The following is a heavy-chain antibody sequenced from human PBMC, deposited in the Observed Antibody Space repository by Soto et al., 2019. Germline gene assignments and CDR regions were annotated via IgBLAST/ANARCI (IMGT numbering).Heavy chain of an antibody. J-gene: IGHJ4*02. CDR2: ISAYNGNT. D-gene: IGHD5-18*01. CDR3: ARMGEDTAMVHDYGFDY. CDR1: GYTFTSYG. Sequence: ASVKVSCKASGYTFTSYGISWVRQAPGQGLEWMGWISAYNGNTNYAQKLQGRVTMTTDTSTSTAYMELRSLRSDDTAVYYCARMGEDTAMVHDYGFDYWGQGPLVTVSS. V-gene: IGHV1-18*01.